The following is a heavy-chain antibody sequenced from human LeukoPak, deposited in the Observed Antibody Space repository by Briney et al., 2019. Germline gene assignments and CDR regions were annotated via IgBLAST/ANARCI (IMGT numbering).Heavy chain of an antibody. V-gene: IGHV4-34*01. Sequence: SETLSLTCAVYGGSFSGYYWSWIRQPPGKGLEWVGEINHSGSTNYNPSLKSRVTLSVDTSKNQFSLKLSSVTAADTAVYYCASTTDIVGVRSWFDPWGQGTLVTVSS. CDR2: INHSGST. D-gene: IGHD1-26*01. CDR3: ASTTDIVGVRSWFDP. CDR1: GGSFSGYY. J-gene: IGHJ5*02.